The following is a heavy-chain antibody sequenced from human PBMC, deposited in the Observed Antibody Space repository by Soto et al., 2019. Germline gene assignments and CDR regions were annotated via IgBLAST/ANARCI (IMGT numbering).Heavy chain of an antibody. D-gene: IGHD6-6*01. CDR1: GFTFSSYS. Sequence: GGSLRLSCAASGFTFSSYSMNWVRQAPGKGLEWVSYISSSSCTIYYADSVKGRFTISIDNTKNSLYLQMNSLRAEDTAVYYCAITSSRRAFDYWGQGTLVTVSS. CDR2: ISSSSCTI. V-gene: IGHV3-48*01. J-gene: IGHJ4*02. CDR3: AITSSRRAFDY.